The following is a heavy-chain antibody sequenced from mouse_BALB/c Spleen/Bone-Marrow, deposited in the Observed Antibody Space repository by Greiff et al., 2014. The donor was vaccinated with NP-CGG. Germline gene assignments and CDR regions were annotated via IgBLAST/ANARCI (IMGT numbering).Heavy chain of an antibody. CDR1: GYTFTSYV. V-gene: IGHV1-14*01. D-gene: IGHD2-10*02. CDR2: IHPYNDGT. Sequence: QLVESGPELVKPGASVKMSCKASGYTFTSYVMHWVQQKPGQGLEWIGYIHPYNDGTKYNEKFKGKATLTSDKSSSTAYMELSSLTSEDSAVYYCARRYGNYYFDYWGQGTTLTVSS. CDR3: ARRYGNYYFDY. J-gene: IGHJ2*01.